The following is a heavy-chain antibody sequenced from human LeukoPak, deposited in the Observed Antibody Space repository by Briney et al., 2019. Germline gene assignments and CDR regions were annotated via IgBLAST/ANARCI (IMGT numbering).Heavy chain of an antibody. CDR2: IFYSGST. D-gene: IGHD3-10*01. J-gene: IGHJ4*02. CDR3: ARRLAGGLWFGELSPFDY. CDR1: GGSISTSNYY. V-gene: IGHV4-39*07. Sequence: PSETLSLTCTVSGGSISTSNYYWGWIRQPPGKGLEWIGNIFYSGSTYYNPSLKSQVTISVDTSKNQFSLKLSSVTAADTAVYYCARRLAGGLWFGELSPFDYWGQGTLVTVSS.